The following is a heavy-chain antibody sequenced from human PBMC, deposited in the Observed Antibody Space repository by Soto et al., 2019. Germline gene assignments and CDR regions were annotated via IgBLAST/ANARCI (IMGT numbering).Heavy chain of an antibody. V-gene: IGHV1-18*01. Sequence: QVQLVQSGAEVKKPGASVKVSCKASGYTFTSYGISWVRQAPGQGLEWMGWISAYNGNTNYAQKLQGRVTMTTDTSTSTAYMELRSLRSDDTAVYYCARDLQSRDGYIHYYYYYGMDVWGQGTTVTVSS. J-gene: IGHJ6*02. CDR3: ARDLQSRDGYIHYYYYYGMDV. CDR2: ISAYNGNT. CDR1: GYTFTSYG. D-gene: IGHD5-12*01.